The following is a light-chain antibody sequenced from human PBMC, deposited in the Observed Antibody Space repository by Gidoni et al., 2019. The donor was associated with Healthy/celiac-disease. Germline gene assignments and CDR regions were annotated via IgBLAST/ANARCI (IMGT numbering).Light chain of an antibody. CDR3: QQSYSTPVS. Sequence: DIQMTQSPSSLSASVGARVTITCRASQSISSYLNWYQQKPGKAPKLLIYAASSLQSGVPSRFSGSGGTDFTLTISSLQPEDFATYYCQQSYSTPVSFGQGTKLEIK. CDR2: AAS. V-gene: IGKV1-39*01. CDR1: QSISSY. J-gene: IGKJ2*03.